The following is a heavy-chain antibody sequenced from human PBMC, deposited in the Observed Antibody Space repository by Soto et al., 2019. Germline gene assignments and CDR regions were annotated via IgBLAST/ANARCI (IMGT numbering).Heavy chain of an antibody. V-gene: IGHV4-59*01. CDR1: GGSISSYY. Sequence: SETLSLTCTVPGGSISSYYWSWIRQPPGKGLEWIGYIYYSGSTNYNPSLKSRVTISVDTSKNQFSLKLSSVTAADTAVYYCARSDGRYWGQGTLVTVSS. J-gene: IGHJ4*02. CDR3: ARSDGRY. CDR2: IYYSGST.